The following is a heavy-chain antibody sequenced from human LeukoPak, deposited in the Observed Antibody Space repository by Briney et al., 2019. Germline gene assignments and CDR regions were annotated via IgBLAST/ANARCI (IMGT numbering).Heavy chain of an antibody. CDR1: EFSFNSHG. J-gene: IGHJ4*02. CDR3: ARVTGPTSTVVRGVIIPAFDY. CDR2: EQKDGSYK. D-gene: IGHD3-10*01. Sequence: GGSLRLSCATSEFSFNSHGMHWARQAPGKGLEWVAFEQKDGSYKKYADSVKGRFTISRDISKNTLYLQMNSLRAEDTAVYYCARVTGPTSTVVRGVIIPAFDYWGQGTLVTVSS. V-gene: IGHV3-30*02.